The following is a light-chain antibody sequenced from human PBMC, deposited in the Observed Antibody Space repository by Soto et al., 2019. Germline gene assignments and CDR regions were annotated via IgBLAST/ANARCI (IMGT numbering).Light chain of an antibody. V-gene: IGKV1-5*03. J-gene: IGKJ1*01. CDR1: QSIDTW. CDR2: KAS. CDR3: QQYISYRA. Sequence: DIPMTQSPSTLSASVGDTVTITCRASQSIDTWLAWHQQKPGRAPKLLISKASILESGVPSRFSGSGSGTDFTLTINGLQPDGFAIYYCQQYISYRAFGQGTKVDIK.